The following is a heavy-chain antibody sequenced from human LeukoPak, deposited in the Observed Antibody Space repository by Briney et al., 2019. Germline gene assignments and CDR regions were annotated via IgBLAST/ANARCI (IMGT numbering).Heavy chain of an antibody. V-gene: IGHV3-30-3*01. CDR1: GFTFSSYA. CDR2: ISYDGSNK. CDR3: ARERINCSSTSCYTEFDY. Sequence: GRSLRLSCAASGFTFSSYAMRWVRQAPGKGLEWVAVISYDGSNKYYADSVKGRFTISRDNSKNTLYLQMNSLRAEDTAVYYCARERINCSSTSCYTEFDYWGQGTLVTVSS. J-gene: IGHJ4*02. D-gene: IGHD2-2*02.